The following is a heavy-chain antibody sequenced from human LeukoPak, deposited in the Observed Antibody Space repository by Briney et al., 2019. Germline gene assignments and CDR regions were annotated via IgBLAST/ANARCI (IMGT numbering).Heavy chain of an antibody. J-gene: IGHJ4*02. CDR1: GFTFSSYA. D-gene: IGHD2-2*01. Sequence: GGSLRLSCAASGFTFSSYAMHWVRQAPGKGLEWVAVISYDGSNKYYADSVKGRFTISRDNAKNSLYLQMNSLRAEDTAVYYCETGAAAPSDYWGQGTLVTVSS. V-gene: IGHV3-30-3*01. CDR2: ISYDGSNK. CDR3: ETGAAAPSDY.